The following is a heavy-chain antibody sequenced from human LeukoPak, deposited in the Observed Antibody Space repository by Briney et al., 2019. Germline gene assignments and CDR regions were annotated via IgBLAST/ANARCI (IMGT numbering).Heavy chain of an antibody. V-gene: IGHV3-66*04. J-gene: IGHJ4*02. CDR1: GFTVSSNY. D-gene: IGHD4-17*01. Sequence: TGGSLRLSCAVSGFTVSSNYMSWVRQAPGKGLEWVSIIYSGGSTYYADSVKGRFTISGDNSKNTLYLQMNSLRAEDTAVYYCARRGYGDYAPFDYWGQGTLVTVSS. CDR2: IYSGGST. CDR3: ARRGYGDYAPFDY.